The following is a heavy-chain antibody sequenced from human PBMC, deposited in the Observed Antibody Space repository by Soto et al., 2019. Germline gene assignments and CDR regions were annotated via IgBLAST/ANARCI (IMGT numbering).Heavy chain of an antibody. Sequence: EVQVLESGGGLGQPGGSLRLSCAASGFTFSSYAMSWVRQAPGKGLEWVSAISGGGVATNYPDSVKGRFTISRDNSKNTLYLQMKSLRAEDTAVYYCAKGRESSGSYRPFDYWGQGTLVTVSS. V-gene: IGHV3-23*01. CDR3: AKGRESSGSYRPFDY. CDR2: ISGGGVAT. D-gene: IGHD3-22*01. J-gene: IGHJ4*02. CDR1: GFTFSSYA.